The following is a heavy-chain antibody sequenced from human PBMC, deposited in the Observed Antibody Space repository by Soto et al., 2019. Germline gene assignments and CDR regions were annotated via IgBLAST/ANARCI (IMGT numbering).Heavy chain of an antibody. CDR2: IIPIFGTA. D-gene: IGHD1-20*01. Sequence: QVQLVQSGAEVKKPGSSVKVSCKASGGTFSSYAISWVRQAPGQGLEWMGGIIPIFGTANYAQKFQGRVTSXXDXSXXTAYMERSSLRTEDTAVYYCARDATRYNWNDVGGYWGQGTLVTVSS. CDR3: ARDATRYNWNDVGGY. J-gene: IGHJ4*02. CDR1: GGTFSSYA. V-gene: IGHV1-69*12.